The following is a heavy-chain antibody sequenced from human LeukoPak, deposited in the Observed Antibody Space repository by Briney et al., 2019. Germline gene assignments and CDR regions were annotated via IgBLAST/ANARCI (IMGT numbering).Heavy chain of an antibody. Sequence: ASVEVSCKASGGTLSTYAFTWVRQAPGQGLEWMGGIIPVFQTADSAQKFQGRVTMTADESTGIVYMELSSLTYDDTAVYYCARDWGPRVKASYDLWGQGTMVTVSS. J-gene: IGHJ3*01. CDR1: GGTLSTYA. CDR3: ARDWGPRVKASYDL. D-gene: IGHD3-16*01. V-gene: IGHV1-69*01. CDR2: IIPVFQTA.